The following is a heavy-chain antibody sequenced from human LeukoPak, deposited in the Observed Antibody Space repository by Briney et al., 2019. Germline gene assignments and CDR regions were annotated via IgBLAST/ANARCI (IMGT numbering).Heavy chain of an antibody. CDR1: GGTFSSYA. V-gene: IGHV1-69*05. CDR3: ARAPPKRFLEWLLED. J-gene: IGHJ4*02. D-gene: IGHD3-3*01. CDR2: IIPIFGTA. Sequence: ASVKVSCKASGGTFSSYAISWVRQAPGQGREWMGGIIPIFGTANYAQKFQGRVTITTDESTSTAYMELSSLRSEDTAVYYCARAPPKRFLEWLLEDWGQGTLVTVSS.